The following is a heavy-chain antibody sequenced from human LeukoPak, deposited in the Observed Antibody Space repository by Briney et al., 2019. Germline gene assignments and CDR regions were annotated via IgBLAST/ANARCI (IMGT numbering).Heavy chain of an antibody. Sequence: GGSLRLSCAVSGFTVSSNYMNWVRQAPGKRLEWVSVMYSGGSTYYADSVKGRFTISGDNAKNSLYLQMNSLRAEDTAVYYCARALWFGETFPAYWGQGTLVTVSS. V-gene: IGHV3-53*01. CDR2: MYSGGST. J-gene: IGHJ4*02. D-gene: IGHD3-10*01. CDR1: GFTVSSNY. CDR3: ARALWFGETFPAY.